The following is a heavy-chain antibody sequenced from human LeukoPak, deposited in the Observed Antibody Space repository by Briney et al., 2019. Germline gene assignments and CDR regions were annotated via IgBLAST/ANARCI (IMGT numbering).Heavy chain of an antibody. J-gene: IGHJ6*03. CDR1: GGSISSGGYY. V-gene: IGHV4-31*03. CDR3: ARGGVPAAISYYYYYMDV. Sequence: TLSLTCTVSGGSISSGGYYWSWIRQHPGKGLEWIGYIYYSGSTYYNPSLKSRVTISVDTSKNQFSLKLSSVTAADTAVYYCARGGVPAAISYYYYYMDVWGKGTTVTVSS. D-gene: IGHD2-2*01. CDR2: IYYSGST.